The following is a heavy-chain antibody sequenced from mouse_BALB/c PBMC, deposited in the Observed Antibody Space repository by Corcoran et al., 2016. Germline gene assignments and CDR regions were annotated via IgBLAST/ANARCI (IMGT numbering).Heavy chain of an antibody. V-gene: IGHV1S81*02. D-gene: IGHD1-1*01. CDR2: INPSNGGT. CDR3: TIRGTTVYSMDY. Sequence: QVKLQQPGAVLVKRVATVKLSCKASGYTFTSYWLHCVKLRPGQGFEWIGEINPSNGGTNYNEKFKRKATLTVDKSSSTAYMQLSSLKSEASAVYYCTIRGTTVYSMDYWGQGTSVTVSS. CDR1: GYTFTSYW. J-gene: IGHJ4*01.